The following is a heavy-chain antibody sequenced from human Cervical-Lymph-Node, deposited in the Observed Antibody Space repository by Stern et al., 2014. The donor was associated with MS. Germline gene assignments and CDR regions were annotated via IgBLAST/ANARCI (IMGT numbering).Heavy chain of an antibody. D-gene: IGHD5-12*01. J-gene: IGHJ4*02. CDR2: THPGHSDP. Sequence: EVQLVESGDEVKKPGESLKISCQASRYSFTSFWISWVRQMPGKGLEWMGVTHPGHSDPKSSPSFQAQVTIPADKSTGPASLQWRSLKASDTAIYYCAIQGRGYSGYELDFLGQGTLVTVSS. CDR3: AIQGRGYSGYELDF. V-gene: IGHV5-51*01. CDR1: RYSFTSFW.